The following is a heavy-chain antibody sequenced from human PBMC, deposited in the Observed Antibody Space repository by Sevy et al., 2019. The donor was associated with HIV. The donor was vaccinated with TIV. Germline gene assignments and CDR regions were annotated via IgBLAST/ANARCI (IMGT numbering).Heavy chain of an antibody. J-gene: IGHJ4*02. CDR1: GGSISSSSYY. D-gene: IGHD6-19*01. CDR2: IYYSGST. Sequence: SETLSLTCTVSGGSISSSSYYWGWIRQRPGKGLEWIGSIYYSGSTYYNPSLKSRVTISVDTSKNQFSLMLSSVTAADTAVYYCARRPLVSVAGRSDYWGQGTLVTVSS. V-gene: IGHV4-39*01. CDR3: ARRPLVSVAGRSDY.